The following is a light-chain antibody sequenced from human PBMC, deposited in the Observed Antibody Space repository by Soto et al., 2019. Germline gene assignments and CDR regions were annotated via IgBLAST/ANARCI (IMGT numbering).Light chain of an antibody. V-gene: IGKV3-20*01. Sequence: DIVLTQSPGTLSLSPGERATLSCRASQSVSSTSLAWYQQKPGQAPRLLIYGASYRATGIPDRFSGSGSGTDFTLTISRLEPEDFAVYYCQQYGSSPGTFGQGTKLEI. J-gene: IGKJ2*02. CDR2: GAS. CDR3: QQYGSSPGT. CDR1: QSVSSTS.